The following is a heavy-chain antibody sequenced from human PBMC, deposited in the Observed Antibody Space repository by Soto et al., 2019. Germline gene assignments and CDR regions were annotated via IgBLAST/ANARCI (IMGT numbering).Heavy chain of an antibody. Sequence: SGAASGMTGSSEYLSGVRRAPGKRLEWVSVIYSGGSTYYADSVKGRFTISRDNSKTTLYLQMNSLRAEDTAVYYCARDRGVSPPNYYYYGMDVWGQGTTVTVSS. D-gene: IGHD3-10*01. V-gene: IGHV3-53*01. J-gene: IGHJ6*02. CDR1: GMTGSSEY. CDR3: ARDRGVSPPNYYYYGMDV. CDR2: IYSGGST.